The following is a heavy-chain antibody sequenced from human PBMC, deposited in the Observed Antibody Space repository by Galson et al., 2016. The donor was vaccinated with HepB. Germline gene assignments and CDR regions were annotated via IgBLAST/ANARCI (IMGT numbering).Heavy chain of an antibody. V-gene: IGHV3-23*01. Sequence: SLRLSCAASGFTFSNYAMTWVRQAPGKGLEWVSDINGSGNNKYYADSVKGRFTISRYNSKNTLHLQMNSLRAEDTAVYYCAKKISVVTRPPDYWGQGTVVTVSS. J-gene: IGHJ4*03. CDR3: AKKISVVTRPPDY. D-gene: IGHD4-23*01. CDR1: GFTFSNYA. CDR2: INGSGNNK.